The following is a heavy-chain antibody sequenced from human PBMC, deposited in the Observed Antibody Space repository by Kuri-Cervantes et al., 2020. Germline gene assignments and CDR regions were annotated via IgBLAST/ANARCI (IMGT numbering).Heavy chain of an antibody. Sequence: GGSLRLSCAASGFTVSSNYMSWVRQAPGKGLEWVANIKQDGSEKYYVDSVKGRFTISRDNAKNSLYLQMNSLRAEDTAVYYCARFSGYSYGFAYYGMDVWGQGTTVTVSS. D-gene: IGHD5-18*01. CDR3: ARFSGYSYGFAYYGMDV. J-gene: IGHJ6*02. V-gene: IGHV3-7*01. CDR2: IKQDGSEK. CDR1: GFTVSSNY.